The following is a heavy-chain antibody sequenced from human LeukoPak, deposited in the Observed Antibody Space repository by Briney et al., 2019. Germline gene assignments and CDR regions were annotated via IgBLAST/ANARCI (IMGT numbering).Heavy chain of an antibody. CDR3: ASGLGFCSGSDCTNLVKDYYYGMNV. V-gene: IGHV1-69*04. CDR1: GGSFSNYA. Sequence: SVKVSCKASGGSFSNYAFSCVRQAPGLGLEWMGMITPIVDIATYIQKFQGRVTITANKFTSTAYMELSSLTSEDTVVYYCASGLGFCSGSDCTNLVKDYYYGMNVWGQGTTVTVSS. D-gene: IGHD2-15*01. J-gene: IGHJ6*02. CDR2: ITPIVDIA.